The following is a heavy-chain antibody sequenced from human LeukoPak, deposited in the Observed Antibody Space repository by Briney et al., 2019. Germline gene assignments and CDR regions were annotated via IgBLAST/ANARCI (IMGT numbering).Heavy chain of an antibody. CDR1: GYTFTSYY. D-gene: IGHD3-22*01. V-gene: IGHV1-46*01. CDR3: ARDRTVVTLDY. Sequence: GASVTVSCKASGYTFTSYYMHWVRQAPGQGLEWMGIINPSGGSTSYAQKFQGRVTMTRDTSTSTVYMELSSLRSEDPAVYYCARDRTVVTLDYWGQGTLVTVSS. J-gene: IGHJ4*02. CDR2: INPSGGST.